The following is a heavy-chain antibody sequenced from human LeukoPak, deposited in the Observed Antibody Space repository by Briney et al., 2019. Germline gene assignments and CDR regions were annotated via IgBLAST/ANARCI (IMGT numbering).Heavy chain of an antibody. D-gene: IGHD3-22*01. CDR2: ISSSNSTI. Sequence: GGSLRLSCAASGFTFSSYSMNWVRQAPGKGLEWVSYISSSNSTIYYADSVKGRFTISRDNAKNSLYLQMNSLRDEDTAVYYCARPHYYYDSSGYYYVDYLDYWGQGTLVTVSS. V-gene: IGHV3-48*02. CDR3: ARPHYYYDSSGYYYVDYLDY. J-gene: IGHJ4*02. CDR1: GFTFSSYS.